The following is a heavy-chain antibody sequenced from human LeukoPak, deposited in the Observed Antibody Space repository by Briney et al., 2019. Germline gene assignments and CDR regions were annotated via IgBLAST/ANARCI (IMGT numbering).Heavy chain of an antibody. CDR3: ARTIQGGGYYYGMDV. J-gene: IGHJ6*02. V-gene: IGHV4-59*01. D-gene: IGHD5-18*01. CDR1: GGSFSGYY. Sequence: PSETLSLTCAVYGGSFSGYYWSWIRQPPGKGLEWIGYIYYSGSTNYNPSLKSRVTISVDTSKNQFSLKLSSVTAADTAVYYCARTIQGGGYYYGMDVWGQGTTVTVSS. CDR2: IYYSGST.